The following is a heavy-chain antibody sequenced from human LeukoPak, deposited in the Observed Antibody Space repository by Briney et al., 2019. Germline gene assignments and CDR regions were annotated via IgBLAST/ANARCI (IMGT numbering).Heavy chain of an antibody. CDR1: GFDFRTYW. CDR2: INSDVSNV. Sequence: GGSLRLSCAASGFDFRTYWMHWVRQAPGKGLMWVSRINSDVSNVIYADSVKGRFTISRDNSKNTLYLQINTLTVEDTAVYHCAGGVSSRLLDYWGRGTLVTVSS. D-gene: IGHD3-10*01. V-gene: IGHV3-74*01. J-gene: IGHJ4*02. CDR3: AGGVSSRLLDY.